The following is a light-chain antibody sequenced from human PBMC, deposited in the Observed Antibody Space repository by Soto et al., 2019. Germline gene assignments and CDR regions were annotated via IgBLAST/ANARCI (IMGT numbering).Light chain of an antibody. Sequence: EVVLTQFPGTLSLSPGDRATLSCRASLSLSSYLTWYQHKPGQAPRLLFYDVSNRATGIPDRFSSSASGTNFTLNIRRLEPEDFAVYYCQHCQPYGDSPPLTFGGGTKVEIK. CDR3: QHCQPYGDSPPLT. V-gene: IGKV3-11*01. CDR2: DVS. CDR1: LSLSSY. J-gene: IGKJ4*01.